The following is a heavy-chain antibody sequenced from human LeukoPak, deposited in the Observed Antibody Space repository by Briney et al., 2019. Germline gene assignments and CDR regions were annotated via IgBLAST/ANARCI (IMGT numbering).Heavy chain of an antibody. J-gene: IGHJ4*02. CDR3: ARTYYYDSSGYD. CDR2: INPNSGGT. CDR1: GYTFTGYY. D-gene: IGHD3-22*01. V-gene: IGHV1-2*02. Sequence: ASVKVSCKASGYTFTGYYMHWVGQAPGQGLEWMGWINPNSGGTNYAQKFQGRVTMTRNTSISTAYMELSRLRSDDTAVYYCARTYYYDSSGYDWGQGTLVTVSS.